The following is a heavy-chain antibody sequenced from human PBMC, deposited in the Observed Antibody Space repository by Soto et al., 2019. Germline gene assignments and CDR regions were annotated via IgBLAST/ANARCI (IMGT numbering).Heavy chain of an antibody. CDR3: AREIIAVAGPFDY. J-gene: IGHJ4*02. Sequence: GASVKVSCKTSGYTFTSYGISWVRQAPGQGLEWMGWITTDKGKTTYAQKFQGRVTMTTDTSTSTAYMELRSLRSDDTAVYYCAREIIAVAGPFDYWGQGILVTVSS. CDR1: GYTFTSYG. CDR2: ITTDKGKT. D-gene: IGHD6-19*01. V-gene: IGHV1-18*01.